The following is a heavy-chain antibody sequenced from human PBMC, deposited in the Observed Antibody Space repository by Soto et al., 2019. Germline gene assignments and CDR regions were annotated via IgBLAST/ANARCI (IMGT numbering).Heavy chain of an antibody. CDR3: VSAAKWELLFDY. Sequence: QLQLQESGPGLVKPSETLSLTCTVSGGSISSSNYYWAWIRQPPGKGLEWIGNIYYTEGTYYNPSLKSRVAISVDTSENQVSLKLFSVTAADTALYYCVSAAKWELLFDYWGQGIQVTVSS. D-gene: IGHD1-26*01. CDR2: IYYTEGT. V-gene: IGHV4-39*01. J-gene: IGHJ4*02. CDR1: GGSISSSNYY.